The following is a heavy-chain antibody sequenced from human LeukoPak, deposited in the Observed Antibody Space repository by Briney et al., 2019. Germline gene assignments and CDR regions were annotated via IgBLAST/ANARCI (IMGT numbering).Heavy chain of an antibody. V-gene: IGHV1-18*01. CDR3: AYSSSWLNYYYYYMDV. J-gene: IGHJ6*03. Sequence: ASVKVSCKASGYTFTSYGISWVRQAPRQGLEWMGWISAYNGNTNYAQKLQGRVTMTTDTSTSTAYMELRSLRSDDTAVYYCAYSSSWLNYYYYYMDVWGKGTTVTVSS. CDR1: GYTFTSYG. D-gene: IGHD6-13*01. CDR2: ISAYNGNT.